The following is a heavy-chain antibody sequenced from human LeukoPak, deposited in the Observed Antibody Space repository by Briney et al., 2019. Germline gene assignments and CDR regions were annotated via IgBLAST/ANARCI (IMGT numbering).Heavy chain of an antibody. CDR1: GYTFTTHA. V-gene: IGHV1-3*01. CDR3: ARAIVVLPSANWFDP. Sequence: ASVKVSCKTSGYTFTTHAIHWVRQAPGQRLEWMGWINADNGNTKYSQKFQGRVTITRDTSASTAYMELSSLRSEDTAVYYCARAIVVLPSANWFDPWGQGTPVTVSS. J-gene: IGHJ5*02. CDR2: INADNGNT. D-gene: IGHD2-2*01.